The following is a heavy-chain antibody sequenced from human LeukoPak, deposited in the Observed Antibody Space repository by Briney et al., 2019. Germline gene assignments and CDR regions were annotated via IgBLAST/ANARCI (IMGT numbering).Heavy chain of an antibody. D-gene: IGHD4-17*01. CDR3: ATHDDYGDDPQELDAFDI. J-gene: IGHJ3*02. V-gene: IGHV4-34*01. CDR1: GGSFSGYY. CDR2: INHSGST. Sequence: SETLSLTCAVYGGSFSGYYWRWIRQPPGKGLEWLGKINHSGSTNYHPSLKSRVTISVDTSKNQFSLKLSSVTAADTAVYYCATHDDYGDDPQELDAFDIWGQGTMVTVSS.